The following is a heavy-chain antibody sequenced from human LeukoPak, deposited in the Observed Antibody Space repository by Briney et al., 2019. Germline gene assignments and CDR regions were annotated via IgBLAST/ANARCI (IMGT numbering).Heavy chain of an antibody. J-gene: IGHJ4*02. CDR3: ARIRGGYYFDY. D-gene: IGHD6-25*01. V-gene: IGHV3-7*01. Sequence: GGSLRLSCAASGFTFPSYWMSWVRQAPGKGLEWVANIKQAGSENSYVDSVKGRFTVSRDNAKNSLYLQINSLRAEDTAVYYCARIRGGYYFDYWGQGTLVTVSS. CDR2: IKQAGSEN. CDR1: GFTFPSYW.